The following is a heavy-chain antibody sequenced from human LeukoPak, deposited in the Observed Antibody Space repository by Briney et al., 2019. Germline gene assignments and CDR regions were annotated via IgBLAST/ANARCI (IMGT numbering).Heavy chain of an antibody. J-gene: IGHJ5*02. CDR1: GFTFDDYA. D-gene: IGHD3/OR15-3a*01. CDR2: ISWNSGST. V-gene: IGHV3-9*01. CDR3: VRGNFGPAQWFDP. Sequence: SLRLSCAASGFTFDDYAMHWVRQVPGNGLEWVSGISWNSGSTGYAGSVKGRFTMSRDNTKNSLYLQMNSLTPDDTALYYCVRGNFGPAQWFDPWGQGTLVTVSS.